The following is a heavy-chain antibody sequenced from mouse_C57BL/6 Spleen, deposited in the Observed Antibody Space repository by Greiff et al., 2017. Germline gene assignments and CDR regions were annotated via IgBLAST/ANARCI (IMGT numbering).Heavy chain of an antibody. Sequence: EVHLVESGGGLVKPGGSLKLSCAASGFTFSDYGMHWVRQAPEKGLEWVAYISSGSSTIYYADTGKGRFNISRDNAKTTLFLQRTSLRSEDTAMYYCARRAYWGQGTLVTVSA. CDR2: ISSGSSTI. CDR1: GFTFSDYG. J-gene: IGHJ3*01. V-gene: IGHV5-17*01. CDR3: ARRAY.